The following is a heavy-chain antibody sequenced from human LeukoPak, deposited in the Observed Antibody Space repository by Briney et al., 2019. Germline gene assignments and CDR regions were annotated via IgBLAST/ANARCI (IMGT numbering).Heavy chain of an antibody. V-gene: IGHV4-4*07. J-gene: IGHJ4*02. CDR1: GGSIRTNF. Sequence: SETLSLTCTVSGGSIRTNFWSWVRQPAGKGLDGMGRIYASGSGSTNYNPSIKSPVTMSIDTSKNQFTLNLSSVPAADTAVYYCARVGIGVPAFDFWGQGTLVTVSS. CDR2: IYASGSGST. CDR3: ARVGIGVPAFDF. D-gene: IGHD2-2*01.